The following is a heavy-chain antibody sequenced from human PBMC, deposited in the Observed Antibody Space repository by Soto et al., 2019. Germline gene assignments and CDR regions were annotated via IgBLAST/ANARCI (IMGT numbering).Heavy chain of an antibody. J-gene: IGHJ6*04. D-gene: IGHD1-7*01. CDR3: ARHEGLTGTTYGPYYYYGMDV. Sequence: GECLKISCKGSGYSFTSYWISWVRQMPGKGLEWMGRIDPSDSYTNYSPSFQGHVTISADKSISTAYLQWSSLKASDTAMYYCARHEGLTGTTYGPYYYYGMDVWGYGTTVTVSS. CDR1: GYSFTSYW. CDR2: IDPSDSYT. V-gene: IGHV5-10-1*01.